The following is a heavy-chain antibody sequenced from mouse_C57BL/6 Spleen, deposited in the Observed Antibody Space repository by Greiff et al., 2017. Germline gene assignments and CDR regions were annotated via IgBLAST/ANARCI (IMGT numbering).Heavy chain of an antibody. CDR3: ARGSGTGFDY. J-gene: IGHJ2*01. V-gene: IGHV5-17*01. Sequence: EVKVVESGGGLVKPGGSLKLSCAASGFTFSDYGMHWVRQAPEKGLEWVAYISSGSSTIYYADTVKGRFTISRDNAKNTLFLQMTSLRSEDTAMYYCARGSGTGFDYWGQGTTLTVSS. D-gene: IGHD4-1*01. CDR2: ISSGSSTI. CDR1: GFTFSDYG.